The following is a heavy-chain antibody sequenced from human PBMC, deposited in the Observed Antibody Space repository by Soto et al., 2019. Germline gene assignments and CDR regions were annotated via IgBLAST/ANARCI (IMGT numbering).Heavy chain of an antibody. CDR1: GYTFTSYA. Sequence: QVQLVQSGAEVKKPGASVKVSCKASGYTFTSYAMHWVRQAPGQRLEWMGWINAGNGNTKYSQKFQGRVTITRDTSASTAYMELSSLRSEATAVYYCPRVEVVPAAISFDYCGQGTLVTVSA. CDR2: INAGNGNT. CDR3: PRVEVVPAAISFDY. D-gene: IGHD2-2*02. V-gene: IGHV1-3*01. J-gene: IGHJ4*02.